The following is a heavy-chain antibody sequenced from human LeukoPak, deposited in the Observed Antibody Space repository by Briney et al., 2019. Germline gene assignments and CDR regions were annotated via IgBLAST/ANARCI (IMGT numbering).Heavy chain of an antibody. CDR2: VSYDGSNK. D-gene: IGHD1-26*01. CDR1: GFTFSNYG. V-gene: IGHV3-30*18. CDR3: AKENVLYCGSYGSPDY. Sequence: GGTLRLSCAASGFTFSNYGMHWVRQAPRKGLELVSVVSYDGSNKHYANSVKGRFTIFRDNAKNNQHLQKNSLIAEDTAVYYCAKENVLYCGSYGSPDYWGQGTMVTVSS. J-gene: IGHJ4*02.